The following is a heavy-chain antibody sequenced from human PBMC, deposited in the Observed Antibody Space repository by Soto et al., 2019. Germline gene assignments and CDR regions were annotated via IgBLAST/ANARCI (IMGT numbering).Heavy chain of an antibody. CDR2: INHGGSA. J-gene: IGHJ1*01. V-gene: IGHV4-34*01. Sequence: VQLQQWGAGLLKTSETLSLTCAVYGGSLSGYYWSWIRQTPGKRLEWVGDINHGGSANYNPSLKSRVTFSLDPAKNQFSLKLSSGIAADTAVYYCARYSSSWSEYGQHWGRGTLVTVSS. D-gene: IGHD6-13*01. CDR3: ARYSSSWSEYGQH. CDR1: GGSLSGYY.